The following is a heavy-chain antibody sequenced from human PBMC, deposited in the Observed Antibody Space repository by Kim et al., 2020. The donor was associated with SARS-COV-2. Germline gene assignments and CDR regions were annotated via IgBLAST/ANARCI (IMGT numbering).Heavy chain of an antibody. CDR2: IKSETDGGTT. CDR3: TTAYDDYGDN. D-gene: IGHD3-16*01. J-gene: IGHJ4*02. Sequence: GGSLRLSCAASGFTFSNAWMSWVRQAPGKGLEWVGSIKSETDGGTTDYAAPVKGRFTISREDSKNTLYLEMNSLKTEDTAVYYCTTAYDDYGDNWGQGTLVTVSS. CDR1: GFTFSNAW. V-gene: IGHV3-15*01.